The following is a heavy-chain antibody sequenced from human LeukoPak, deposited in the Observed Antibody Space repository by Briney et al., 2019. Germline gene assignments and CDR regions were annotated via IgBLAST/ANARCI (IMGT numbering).Heavy chain of an antibody. J-gene: IGHJ4*02. CDR3: ARDYYDSSGYYSCSGY. Sequence: SVKVSCKTSGGTFSSYAISWVRQAPGQGLEWMGGIIPIFGTANYAQKFQGRVTITADESTSTAYMELSSLRSEDTAVYYCARDYYDSSGYYSCSGYWGQGTLVTVSS. D-gene: IGHD3-22*01. CDR1: GGTFSSYA. V-gene: IGHV1-69*13. CDR2: IIPIFGTA.